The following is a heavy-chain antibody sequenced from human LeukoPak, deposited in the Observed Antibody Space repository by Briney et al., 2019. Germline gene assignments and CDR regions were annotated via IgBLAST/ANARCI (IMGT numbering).Heavy chain of an antibody. CDR1: GGTFSSYA. J-gene: IGHJ5*02. D-gene: IGHD6-13*01. Sequence: SVKVSCKASGGTFSSYAISWVRQAPGQGLEWMGGIIPIFGTANYAQKFQGRVTITTDESTSTAYMELSSLRSEDTAVYYCARVPLAAAGPPWFDPWGQGTLVTVSS. CDR3: ARVPLAAAGPPWFDP. CDR2: IIPIFGTA. V-gene: IGHV1-69*05.